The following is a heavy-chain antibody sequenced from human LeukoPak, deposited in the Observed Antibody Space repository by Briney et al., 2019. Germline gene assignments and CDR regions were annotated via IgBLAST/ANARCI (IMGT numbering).Heavy chain of an antibody. J-gene: IGHJ5*02. CDR1: GFTFIDSA. V-gene: IGHV3-73*01. Sequence: GGSLRLSFVASGFTFIDSAIHWVRQSSGKGLEWIGHMDKETNLYATALAASVKGRFTVSRDDSKNTAYLHMNSLKTEDTALYYCTRDSGTYNWFDPWGQGTLVTVSS. CDR2: MDKETNLYAT. D-gene: IGHD1-26*01. CDR3: TRDSGTYNWFDP.